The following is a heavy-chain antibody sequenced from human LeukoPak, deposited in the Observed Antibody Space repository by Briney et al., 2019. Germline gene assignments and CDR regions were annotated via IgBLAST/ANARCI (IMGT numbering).Heavy chain of an antibody. D-gene: IGHD3-9*01. CDR1: GGSFSDYY. CDR2: INHSGST. CDR3: ARGAWEILTANFDL. J-gene: IGHJ5*02. V-gene: IGHV4-34*01. Sequence: LETLSLTCAVYGGSFSDYYWSWIRQPPGKGLEWIGEINHSGSTNYNPSLKSRVTILVDTSKNQFSLKLSSVTAADTAVYYCARGAWEILTANFDLWGQGTLVTVSS.